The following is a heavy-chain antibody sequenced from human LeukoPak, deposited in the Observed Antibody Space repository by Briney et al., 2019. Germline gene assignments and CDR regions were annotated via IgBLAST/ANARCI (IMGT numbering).Heavy chain of an antibody. V-gene: IGHV3-48*01. CDR2: IDKDSRAI. Sequence: PGGSLRLSCAVSGFTFSASSMNWVRQAPVKELEWVTYIDKDSRAIHYADSVKGRFVISRDNAKNSLYLQMNSLRAEDTAVYYCARGSDYDNVGYYVSLDFWGQGTLVTVSS. J-gene: IGHJ4*02. CDR3: ARGSDYDNVGYYVSLDF. D-gene: IGHD3-22*01. CDR1: GFTFSASS.